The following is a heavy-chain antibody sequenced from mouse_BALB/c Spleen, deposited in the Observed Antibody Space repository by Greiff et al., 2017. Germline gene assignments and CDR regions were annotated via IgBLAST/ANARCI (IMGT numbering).Heavy chain of an antibody. V-gene: IGHV5-12-1*01. CDR2: ISSGGGST. CDR1: GFAFSSYD. CDR3: ARQPGYFDY. Sequence: EVQLVESGGGLVKPGGSLKLSCAASGFAFSSYDMSWVRQTPEKRLEWVAYISSGGGSTYYPDTVKGRFTISRDNAKNTLYLQMSSLKSEDTAMYYCARQPGYFDYWGQGTTLTVSS. J-gene: IGHJ2*01.